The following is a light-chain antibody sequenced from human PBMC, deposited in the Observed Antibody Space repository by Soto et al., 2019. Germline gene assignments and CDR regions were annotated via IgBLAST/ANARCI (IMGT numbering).Light chain of an antibody. V-gene: IGLV4-69*01. CDR2: LNSDGSH. CDR1: SGHSSYA. Sequence: QLVLTQSPSASASLGASVKLTCTLSSGHSSYAIAWHQQQPEKGPRYLMKLNSDGSHSKGDGIPDRFSGSSSEAERYLTISSLQSEEEADYFCQTCGSGIQVFGGGTKLTVL. J-gene: IGLJ2*01. CDR3: QTCGSGIQV.